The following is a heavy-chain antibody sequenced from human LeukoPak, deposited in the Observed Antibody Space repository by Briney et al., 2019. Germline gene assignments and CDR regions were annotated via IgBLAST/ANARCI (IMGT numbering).Heavy chain of an antibody. Sequence: ASVKVSCKASGNTFSISAITWVRQAPGQGLEWMGGIIPIFGTANYAQKFQGRVTITADESTSTAYMELSSLRFEDTALYYCARENGYRYDYWGQGTLVTVSS. D-gene: IGHD5-18*01. J-gene: IGHJ4*02. CDR2: IIPIFGTA. CDR3: ARENGYRYDY. CDR1: GNTFSISA. V-gene: IGHV1-69*13.